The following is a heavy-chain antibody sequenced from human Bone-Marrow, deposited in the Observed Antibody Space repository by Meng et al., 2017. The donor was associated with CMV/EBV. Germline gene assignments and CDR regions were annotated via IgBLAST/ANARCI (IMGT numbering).Heavy chain of an antibody. D-gene: IGHD2-2*01. CDR2: INPNSGGI. CDR3: ASGFGLPAATWFDP. J-gene: IGHJ5*02. CDR1: GYTFTGYY. Sequence: ASVKVSCKASGYTFTGYYMHWVRQAPGQGLEWMGWINPNSGGINYAQKFQGRVTMTRDTSISTAYMELSRLRSDDTAVYYCASGFGLPAATWFDPWGQGTLVTVSS. V-gene: IGHV1-2*02.